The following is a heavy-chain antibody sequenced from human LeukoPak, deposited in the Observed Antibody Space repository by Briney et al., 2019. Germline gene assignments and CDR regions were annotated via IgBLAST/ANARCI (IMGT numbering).Heavy chain of an antibody. Sequence: ASVKVSCKISGYTLTELSMHWVRQAPGKGLEWMGAFDPEDGETIYAQKFQGRVTMTEDTSIDTAYMEVSGLKSEDTAVYFCATSNWGENPDYWGQGTLVTVSS. CDR2: FDPEDGET. J-gene: IGHJ4*02. D-gene: IGHD7-27*01. V-gene: IGHV1-24*01. CDR3: ATSNWGENPDY. CDR1: GYTLTELS.